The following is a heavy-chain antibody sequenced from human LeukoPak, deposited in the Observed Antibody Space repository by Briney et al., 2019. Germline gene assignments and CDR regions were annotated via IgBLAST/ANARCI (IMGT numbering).Heavy chain of an antibody. CDR3: AGLAARQEDGYYYYYMDV. J-gene: IGHJ6*03. V-gene: IGHV4-61*02. CDR2: IYTSGST. D-gene: IGHD6-6*01. CDR1: GNSISSGDNY. Sequence: SETLSLTCTVSGNSISSGDNYWSWIRQPAGKGLEWIGRIYTSGSTNYNPSLKSRVTISGDTSKNQFSLRLSSVTAADTAMYYCAGLAARQEDGYYYYYMDVWGRGTTVTVSS.